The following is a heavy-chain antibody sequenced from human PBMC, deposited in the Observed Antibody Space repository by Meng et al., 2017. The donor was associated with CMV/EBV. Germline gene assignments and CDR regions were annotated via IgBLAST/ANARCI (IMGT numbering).Heavy chain of an antibody. CDR2: IIPIFGTA. J-gene: IGHJ5*02. D-gene: IGHD3-3*01. V-gene: IGHV1-69*05. Sequence: FSSYAISWGRQDPGQGLEWMGGIIPIFGTANYAQKFQGRVTITTDESTSTAYMELSSLRSEDTAVYYCARGGGTIFGVVTNNWFDPWGQGTLVTVSS. CDR1: FSSYA. CDR3: ARGGGTIFGVVTNNWFDP.